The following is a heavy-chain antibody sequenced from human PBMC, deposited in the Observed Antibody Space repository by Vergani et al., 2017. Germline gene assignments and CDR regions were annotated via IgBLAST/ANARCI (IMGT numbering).Heavy chain of an antibody. Sequence: QVQLVQSGAEVKKPGASVKVSCKASGYTFTSYYMHWVRQAPGQGLEWMGWISAYNGNTNYAQKLQGRVTMTSDTSTSTAYMELRSLRSDDTPVYYCGRGGLGVVVAATPDYWGQGSLVTVSS. CDR1: GYTFTSYY. CDR3: GRGGLGVVVAATPDY. D-gene: IGHD2-15*01. CDR2: ISAYNGNT. J-gene: IGHJ4*02. V-gene: IGHV1-18*04.